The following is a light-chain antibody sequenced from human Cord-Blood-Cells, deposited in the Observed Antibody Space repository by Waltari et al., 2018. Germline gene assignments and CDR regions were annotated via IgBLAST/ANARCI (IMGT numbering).Light chain of an antibody. Sequence: DIQMTQSPSTLSASVGDRVTITCRASQSISSWLAWYQQKPGKAPKLLIYKASSLESGGPSRFSGSGSETEFTLTISSLQPDDVATYYCQQYNSYSYTFGQGTKLEIK. CDR2: KAS. CDR3: QQYNSYSYT. CDR1: QSISSW. J-gene: IGKJ2*01. V-gene: IGKV1-5*03.